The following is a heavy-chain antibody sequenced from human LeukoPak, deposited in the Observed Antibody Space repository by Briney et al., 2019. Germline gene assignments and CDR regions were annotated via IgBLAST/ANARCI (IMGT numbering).Heavy chain of an antibody. J-gene: IGHJ4*02. CDR2: ISTGAGTI. CDR3: ARDGGSWNDADLDF. CDR1: GFTFSSYD. Sequence: GGSLRLSCAASGFTFSSYDMNWVRQATGKGLEWVSYISTGAGTIYYADSVRGRFTISRDNAKNSLYLQMDSLRVEDTAVYYCARDGGSWNDADLDFWGQGTLVTVSS. V-gene: IGHV3-48*03. D-gene: IGHD1-1*01.